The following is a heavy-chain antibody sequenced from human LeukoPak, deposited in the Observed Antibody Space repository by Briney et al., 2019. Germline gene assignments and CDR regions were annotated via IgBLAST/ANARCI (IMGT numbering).Heavy chain of an antibody. CDR3: ARGGTLPAAIGDYFDY. D-gene: IGHD2-2*02. CDR2: IYHSGST. CDR1: GGSISSGGYY. J-gene: IGHJ4*02. V-gene: IGHV4-30-2*01. Sequence: PSETLSLTRTVSGGSISSGGYYWSWIRQPPGKGLEWIGYIYHSGSTYYNPSLKSRVTISVDRSKNRFSLKLSSVTAADTAVYYCARGGTLPAAIGDYFDYWGQGTLVTVSS.